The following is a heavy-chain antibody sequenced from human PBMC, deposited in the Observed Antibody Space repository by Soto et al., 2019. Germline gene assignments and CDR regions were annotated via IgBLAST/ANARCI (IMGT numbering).Heavy chain of an antibody. Sequence: SETLSLTCAVYGGSFSGYYWSWIRQPPGKGLEWIGEINHSGSTNYNPSLKSRVTISVDTSKNQFSLKLSSVTAADTAVYYCARGGYYDSSGPTGVDYWGQGTLVTVSS. V-gene: IGHV4-34*01. CDR2: INHSGST. CDR3: ARGGYYDSSGPTGVDY. J-gene: IGHJ4*02. CDR1: GGSFSGYY. D-gene: IGHD3-22*01.